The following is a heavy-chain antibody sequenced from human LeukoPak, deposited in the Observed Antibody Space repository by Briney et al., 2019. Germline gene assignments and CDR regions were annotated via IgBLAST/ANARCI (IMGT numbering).Heavy chain of an antibody. CDR2: ISYDGSNK. CDR3: AKDAPPCSGGSCYSGYYFYGMDV. J-gene: IGHJ6*04. CDR1: GLTFSSYG. Sequence: GSLRLSCAVSGLTFSSYGMHWVRQAPGKGLEWVAVISYDGSNKYYADSVKGRFTISRDNSKNTLYLQMNSLRAGDTAVFYCAKDAPPCSGGSCYSGYYFYGMDVWGKGTTVTVSS. V-gene: IGHV3-30*18. D-gene: IGHD2-15*01.